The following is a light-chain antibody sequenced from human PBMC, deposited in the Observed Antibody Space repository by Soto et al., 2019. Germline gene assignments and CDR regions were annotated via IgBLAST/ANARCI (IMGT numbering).Light chain of an antibody. J-gene: IGKJ1*01. CDR3: QQSYSTLRT. V-gene: IGKV1-39*01. CDR2: AAS. CDR1: QSISSY. Sequence: DIQMTQSPSSLSASVGDRVTITCRASQSISSYLNWYKQKPGKAPKLLIYAASSLQSGVPSRFSGSGSGTDFTLTISSLQPEDFATYYCQQSYSTLRTFGPGTKVEIK.